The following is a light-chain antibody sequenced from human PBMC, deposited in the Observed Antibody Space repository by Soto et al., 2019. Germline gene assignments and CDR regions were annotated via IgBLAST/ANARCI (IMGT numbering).Light chain of an antibody. J-gene: IGKJ4*01. CDR1: QSVANNY. Sequence: EIVLTQSPGTLSLSAGVRATLSCRARQSVANNYLAWYQQKPGQAPRFLMYDASSRATGIPDRFSGSGSGTDFTLSISRLDPEDFAVYYCEQYGNTPFTFGGGTKVEIK. CDR3: EQYGNTPFT. V-gene: IGKV3-20*01. CDR2: DAS.